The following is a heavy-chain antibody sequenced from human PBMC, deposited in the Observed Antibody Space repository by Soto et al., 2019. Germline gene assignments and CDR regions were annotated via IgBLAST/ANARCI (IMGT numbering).Heavy chain of an antibody. J-gene: IGHJ4*02. CDR3: ARENWNAVFDY. V-gene: IGHV3-7*05. CDR1: GFTFSSYW. Sequence: PGGSLRLSCAAFGFTFSSYWMSWVLQAPGKGLEWVANIKQDGSEKYYVDSVKGRFTISRDNAKNSLYLHMNSLRVEDTAVYYCARENWNAVFDYWGQGTLVTVSS. D-gene: IGHD1-1*01. CDR2: IKQDGSEK.